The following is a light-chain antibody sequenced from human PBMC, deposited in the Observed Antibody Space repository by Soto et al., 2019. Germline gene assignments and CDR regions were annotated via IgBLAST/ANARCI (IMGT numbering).Light chain of an antibody. CDR3: QQANSFSLT. CDR2: AAS. J-gene: IGKJ4*01. CDR1: QGISSW. Sequence: DIQMTQSPSSVSASVGDRVTITCRASQGISSWLGWYQQKPGKAPKLLIYAASSLHSGVPSRFSGSGSGTDFTLTISSLQPEDFATYYCQQANSFSLTFGGGTNVEIK. V-gene: IGKV1-12*01.